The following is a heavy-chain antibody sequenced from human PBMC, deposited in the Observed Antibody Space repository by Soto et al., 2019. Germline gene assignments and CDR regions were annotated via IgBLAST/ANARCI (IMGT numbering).Heavy chain of an antibody. CDR3: ARVFGIETHRGYYAMEV. V-gene: IGHV3-33*01. Sequence: PGGSLRLSCAASGFTFSSYGMHWVRQAPGKGLEWVAVIWYDGSNKYYADSVKGRFTISRDNSKNTLYLQMNSLRAEDTAVYYCARVFGIETHRGYYAMEVWGQGTTVTVS. CDR2: IWYDGSNK. D-gene: IGHD3-16*01. CDR1: GFTFSSYG. J-gene: IGHJ6*02.